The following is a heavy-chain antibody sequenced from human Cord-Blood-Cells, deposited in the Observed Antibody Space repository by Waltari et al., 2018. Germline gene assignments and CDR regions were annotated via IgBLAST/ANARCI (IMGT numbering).Heavy chain of an antibody. CDR1: GGSFSSSSYY. J-gene: IGHJ4*02. CDR3: ARRCSSTSCDFRVDY. Sequence: QLQLQESGPGLVKPSATLSLTCTVSGGSFSSSSYYWGWNRQPPGKGLEWIGSIYYSGSTYYNPSLKSRVTISVDTSKNQFSLKLSSVTAADTAVYYCARRCSSTSCDFRVDYWGQGTLVTVSS. D-gene: IGHD2-2*01. V-gene: IGHV4-39*01. CDR2: IYYSGST.